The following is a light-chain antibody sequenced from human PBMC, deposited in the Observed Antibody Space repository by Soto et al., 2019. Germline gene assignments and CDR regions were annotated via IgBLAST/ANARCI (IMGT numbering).Light chain of an antibody. CDR3: QQRSNWTLT. CDR2: DAS. Sequence: EIVLTQSPATLSLSPGERATLSCRASQSVSSYLAWYQQKPGQAPRLLIYDASNRATGIQARFSGSGSGTDFTLTISSLEPEDFAVYYCQQRSNWTLTFGQGTEVEI. J-gene: IGKJ1*01. CDR1: QSVSSY. V-gene: IGKV3-11*01.